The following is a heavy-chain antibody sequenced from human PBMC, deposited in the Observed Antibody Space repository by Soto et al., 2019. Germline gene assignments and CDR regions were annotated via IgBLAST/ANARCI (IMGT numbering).Heavy chain of an antibody. CDR2: IFHTGGT. D-gene: IGHD1-7*01. CDR3: AGELHGSPEY. Sequence: QVQLQESGPGLVEPSETLSLTCTVTDGSISSSNFHWAWVRQPPGGGVEWIGSIFHTGGTYSRPSLKGRVTMSVDTSRNQFSLKVHSVTTSDTAIYFCAGELHGSPEYWGHGTLVTVSS. CDR1: DGSISSSNFH. V-gene: IGHV4-39*01. J-gene: IGHJ4*01.